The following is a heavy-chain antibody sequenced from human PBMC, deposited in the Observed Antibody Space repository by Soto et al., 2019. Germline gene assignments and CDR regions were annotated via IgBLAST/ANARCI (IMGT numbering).Heavy chain of an antibody. CDR2: IWYDGSNK. V-gene: IGHV3-33*01. D-gene: IGHD2-15*01. J-gene: IGHJ6*02. CDR3: ARRQKSAATRNYYYYYGMDV. Sequence: QVQLVESGGGVVQPGRSLRLSCAASGFTFSSYGMHWVRQAPGKGLEWVAVIWYDGSNKYYADSVKGRFTISRDNSKNTLYLQMNRLRAEDTAVYYCARRQKSAATRNYYYYYGMDVWGQGTTVTVSS. CDR1: GFTFSSYG.